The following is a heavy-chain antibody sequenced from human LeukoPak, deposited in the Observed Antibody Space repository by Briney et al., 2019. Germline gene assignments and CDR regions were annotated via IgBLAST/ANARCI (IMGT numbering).Heavy chain of an antibody. J-gene: IGHJ5*02. D-gene: IGHD6-19*01. V-gene: IGHV4-34*01. CDR1: GGSFSGYY. CDR3: ARDRGSGWYNWFDP. CDR2: INHSGST. Sequence: SETLSLTCTVYGGSFSGYYWSWIRQPPGKGLEWIGEINHSGSTNYNPSLKSRVTISVDTSKNQFSLKLSSVTAADTAVYYCARDRGSGWYNWFDPWGQGTLVTVSS.